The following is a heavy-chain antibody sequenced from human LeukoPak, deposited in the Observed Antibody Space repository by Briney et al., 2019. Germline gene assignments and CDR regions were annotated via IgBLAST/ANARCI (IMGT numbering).Heavy chain of an antibody. Sequence: ASVKVSCKASGGTFSSYAISWVRQAPGQGLEWMGGIIPIFGTANYAQKFQGRVTITTDESTSTAYMELSSLRSEDTAVYYCARVPYDSSGYYYGDAFDIWGQGTMVTVSS. CDR1: GGTFSSYA. J-gene: IGHJ3*02. CDR2: IIPIFGTA. CDR3: ARVPYDSSGYYYGDAFDI. D-gene: IGHD3-22*01. V-gene: IGHV1-69*05.